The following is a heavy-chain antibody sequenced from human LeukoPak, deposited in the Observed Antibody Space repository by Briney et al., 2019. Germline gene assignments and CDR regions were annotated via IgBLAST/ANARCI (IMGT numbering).Heavy chain of an antibody. CDR1: GGSFSGYY. CDR3: ARGVIVVVPAAYMDV. J-gene: IGHJ6*03. CDR2: SSHRGNT. D-gene: IGHD2-2*01. Sequence: PSETLSLTCAVYGGSFSGYYGSWIRQPPGKGLEWIGESSHRGNTNYNPSLKRRVTISVDTSNNQFSLKLSSVTAADTAVYYCARGVIVVVPAAYMDVWGKGTTVTVSS. V-gene: IGHV4-34*01.